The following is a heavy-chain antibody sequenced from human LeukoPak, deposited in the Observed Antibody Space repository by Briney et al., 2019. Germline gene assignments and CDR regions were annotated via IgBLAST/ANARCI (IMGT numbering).Heavy chain of an antibody. D-gene: IGHD4-17*01. CDR3: ARDFDGPRVSDD. J-gene: IGHJ4*02. CDR1: GFTFSYFW. CDR2: INTDGSYS. V-gene: IGHV3-74*01. Sequence: GESLRLSCAASGFTFSYFWMHWFRQTPGKGLVWVSCINTDGSYSTYADSVKGRFTISRDNVRNTLYLQMNSLRAEDSAVYYCARDFDGPRVSDDWGQGISVTVSS.